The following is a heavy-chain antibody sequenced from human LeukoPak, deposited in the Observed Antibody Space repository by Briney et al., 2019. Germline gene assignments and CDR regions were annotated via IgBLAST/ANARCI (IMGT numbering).Heavy chain of an antibody. CDR3: ARSRKRGDYGSSCDY. CDR1: GGTFSSYA. J-gene: IGHJ4*02. Sequence: SVKVSCKASGGTFSSYAISWVRQAPGQGLEWMGGIIPIFGTANYAQKFQGRVTITADKSTSTAYVELSCLRSEDTAVYYCARSRKRGDYGSSCDYWGQGTLVTVSS. CDR2: IIPIFGTA. V-gene: IGHV1-69*06. D-gene: IGHD3-10*01.